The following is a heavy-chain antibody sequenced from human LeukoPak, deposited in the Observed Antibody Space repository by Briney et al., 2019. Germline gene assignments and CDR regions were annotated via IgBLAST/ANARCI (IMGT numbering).Heavy chain of an antibody. Sequence: GGSLRLSCAASGFTFSSYGMSWVRQAPGKGLEWVSAISGSGGSTYYADSVKGRFTISRDNSKNTLYLQMNSLRAEDTAVYYCARGLRDLKYYDILTGYYNVPGFDYWGQGTLVTVSS. V-gene: IGHV3-23*01. CDR2: ISGSGGST. CDR1: GFTFSSYG. J-gene: IGHJ4*02. D-gene: IGHD3-9*01. CDR3: ARGLRDLKYYDILTGYYNVPGFDY.